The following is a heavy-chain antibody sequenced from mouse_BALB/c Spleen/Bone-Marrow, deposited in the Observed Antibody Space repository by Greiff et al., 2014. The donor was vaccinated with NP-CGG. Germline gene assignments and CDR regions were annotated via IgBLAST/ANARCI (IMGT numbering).Heavy chain of an antibody. J-gene: IGHJ3*01. CDR1: GFTLSGYG. CDR3: ARPYDFGAWFAY. D-gene: IGHD2-4*01. CDR2: ISSGGSYT. Sequence: EVQVVESGGDLVKPGGSLKLSCAASGFTLSGYGMSWVRQTPDKRLEWVATISSGGSYTYYPDSVKGRFTISRDNAKNTLYLQMSSLKSEDTAMYYCARPYDFGAWFAYWGQGTLVTVSA. V-gene: IGHV5-6*01.